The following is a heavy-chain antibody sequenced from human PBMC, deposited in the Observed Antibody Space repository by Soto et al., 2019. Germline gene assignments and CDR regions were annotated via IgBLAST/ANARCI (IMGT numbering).Heavy chain of an antibody. D-gene: IGHD2-15*01. CDR2: IISMLGTA. J-gene: IGHJ4*02. CDR1: GGTFRTDV. Sequence: QVQLVQSGAEVKKPGSSVRVSCKASGGTFRTDVFSWVRQAPGQGLEWMGGIISMLGTANYAQKFQGRVTITADESTSTAYMELSSLRVEDTAVYYCARARFLIGGCRSNLSYFDYCGQGTRVTVS. CDR3: ARARFLIGGCRSNLSYFDY. V-gene: IGHV1-69*01.